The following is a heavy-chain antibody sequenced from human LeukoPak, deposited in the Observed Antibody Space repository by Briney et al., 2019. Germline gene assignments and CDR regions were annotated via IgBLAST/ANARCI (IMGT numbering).Heavy chain of an antibody. V-gene: IGHV3-74*01. CDR3: ATVSDY. J-gene: IGHJ4*02. Sequence: HSGGSLRLSCASPGFTFNYFWMHWVRQVPGKGLGWVSGIKIDGTVTYYADSVKGRFPISRDNPKITVSLQMNGLRDEDTSLSDCATVSDYWGQGRLVTVSS. CDR1: GFTFNYFW. CDR2: IKIDGTVT.